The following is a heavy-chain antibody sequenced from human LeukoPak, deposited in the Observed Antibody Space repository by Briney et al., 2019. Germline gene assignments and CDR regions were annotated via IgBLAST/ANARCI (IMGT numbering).Heavy chain of an antibody. CDR3: AKGPTHYYDSSGYYYFDY. V-gene: IGHV3-7*03. D-gene: IGHD3-22*01. CDR1: GFTFSSYW. J-gene: IGHJ4*02. Sequence: GGSLRLSCAASGFTFSSYWMSWVRQAPGKGLEWVANIKQDGSEKYYADSVKVRFTISRDNAKNSLYLQMNSLRAEDTALYYCAKGPTHYYDSSGYYYFDYWGQGTLVTVSS. CDR2: IKQDGSEK.